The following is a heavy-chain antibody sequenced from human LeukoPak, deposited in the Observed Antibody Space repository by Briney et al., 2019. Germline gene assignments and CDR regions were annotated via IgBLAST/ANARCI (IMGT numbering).Heavy chain of an antibody. CDR1: GYTFTSYD. CDR2: MNPNSGNT. CDR3: ARGLSRRHQLPPNPRFDP. D-gene: IGHD2-2*01. V-gene: IGHV1-8*01. J-gene: IGHJ5*02. Sequence: ASVKVSCKASGYTFTSYDINWVRQATGQGLEWMGWMNPNSGNTGYAQKFQGRVTMTRNTSISTAYMELSSLRSEDTAVYYCARGLSRRHQLPPNPRFDPWGQGTLVTVSS.